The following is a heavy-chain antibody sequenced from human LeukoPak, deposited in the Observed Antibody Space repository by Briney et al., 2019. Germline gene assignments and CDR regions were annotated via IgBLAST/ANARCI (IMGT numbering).Heavy chain of an antibody. J-gene: IGHJ4*02. CDR1: GFTFSSYA. V-gene: IGHV3-30-3*01. D-gene: IGHD6-19*01. CDR2: ISYDGSNK. CDR3: ASLYSSGWYPPPDY. Sequence: PGGPLRLSCAASGFTFSSYAMHWVRQAPGKGLEWVAVISYDGSNKYYADSVKGRFTISRDNSKNTLYLQMNSLRAEDTAVYYCASLYSSGWYPPPDYWGQGTLVTVSS.